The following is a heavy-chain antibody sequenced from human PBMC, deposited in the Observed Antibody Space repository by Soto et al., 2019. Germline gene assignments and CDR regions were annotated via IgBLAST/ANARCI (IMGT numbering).Heavy chain of an antibody. D-gene: IGHD3-9*01. CDR2: IYYSGST. CDR1: GGSISIYY. J-gene: IGHJ6*02. CDR3: ARAVRYFDWLPYGMDV. Sequence: SGTLSLTFTVSGGSISIYYWSWIRQPPGKGLEWIGYIYYSGSTNYNPSLKSRVTISVDTSKNQFSLKLSSVTAADTAVYYCARAVRYFDWLPYGMDVWGQGTTVTVSS. V-gene: IGHV4-59*08.